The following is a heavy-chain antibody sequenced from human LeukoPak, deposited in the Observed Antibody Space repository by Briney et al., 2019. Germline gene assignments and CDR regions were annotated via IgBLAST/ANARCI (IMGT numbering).Heavy chain of an antibody. Sequence: GGPLRLSCAASGFTFSSYNMNWVRQAPGKGLEWVSYISTSSRNIQYADSVKGRFTISRDNAKNSVYLQMNSLRDEDTAVYYCARSGDYGDYTAYWGRGTLVTVSS. CDR1: GFTFSSYN. CDR3: ARSGDYGDYTAY. D-gene: IGHD4-17*01. J-gene: IGHJ4*02. V-gene: IGHV3-48*02. CDR2: ISTSSRNI.